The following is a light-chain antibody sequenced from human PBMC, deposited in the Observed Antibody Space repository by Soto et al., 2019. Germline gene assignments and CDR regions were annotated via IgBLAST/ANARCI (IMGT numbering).Light chain of an antibody. CDR1: SSDVGGYNY. CDR2: EVS. V-gene: IGLV2-8*01. J-gene: IGLJ1*01. Sequence: QSALTQPPSASGSPGQSVTISCTGTSSDVGGYNYVSWYQQHPGKAPKVMIYEVSKRPSGVPDCFSGSKSGNTASLTVSGLQAEDEADYYCSSYAGSNNFVFGTGTKLTVL. CDR3: SSYAGSNNFV.